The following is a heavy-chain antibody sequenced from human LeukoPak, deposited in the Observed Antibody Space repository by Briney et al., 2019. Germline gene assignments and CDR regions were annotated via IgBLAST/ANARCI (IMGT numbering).Heavy chain of an antibody. V-gene: IGHV1-69*04. CDR3: ARVTVAEGH. Sequence: SVKVSCKASGGTFSSYAISWVRQAPGQGLEWMGRIISILGIANYAQKFQGRVTITADKSTSTAYMELSSLRSEDTAVYYCARVTVAEGHWGQGTLVTVSS. CDR1: GGTFSSYA. D-gene: IGHD6-19*01. J-gene: IGHJ4*02. CDR2: IISILGIA.